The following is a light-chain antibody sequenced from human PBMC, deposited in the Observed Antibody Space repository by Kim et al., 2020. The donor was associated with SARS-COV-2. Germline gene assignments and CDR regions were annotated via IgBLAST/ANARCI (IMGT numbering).Light chain of an antibody. J-gene: IGLJ2*01. CDR3: QTWGTGIHV. CDR1: SGHSNYA. CDR2: VKSDGSH. Sequence: QPVLTQSPSASASLGASVKLTCTLSSGHSNYAIAWHQQQPEKGPRFLMRVKSDGSHNRGDGIPDRFSGSSSGAERYLTISSLQSEDEADYYCQTWGTGIHVFGGGTQLTVL. V-gene: IGLV4-69*01.